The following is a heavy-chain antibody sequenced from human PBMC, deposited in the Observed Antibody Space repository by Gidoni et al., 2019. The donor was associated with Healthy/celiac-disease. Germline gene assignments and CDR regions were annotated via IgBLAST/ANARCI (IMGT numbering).Heavy chain of an antibody. J-gene: IGHJ6*02. CDR1: GSTFSSYW. CDR2: IKQDGSEK. Sequence: EVQLVESGGGLVQPGGSLRLSCAASGSTFSSYWMSWVRQAPGKGMEWVANIKQDGSEKYYVASVKGRFTITRDNAKNSLYLQMNSLRAEDTAVYYCARVEGLWFRELFLYGMDVWGQGTTVTVSS. CDR3: ARVEGLWFRELFLYGMDV. V-gene: IGHV3-7*01. D-gene: IGHD3-10*01.